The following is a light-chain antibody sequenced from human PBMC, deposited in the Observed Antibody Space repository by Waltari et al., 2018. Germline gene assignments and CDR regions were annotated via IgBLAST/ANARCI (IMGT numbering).Light chain of an antibody. J-gene: IGKJ5*01. V-gene: IGKV2-24*01. CDR1: QRLVHSDGNTY. CDR2: KIS. CDR3: MQATQLPIT. Sequence: DVVMTQTPLSSPVTLGQPASISCRSSQRLVHSDGNTYMSWLQQRPGQPPRRLFYKISNRFSGVPDRFTAIGAGTDFTLKISRVEAEDVGVYYCMQATQLPITFGQGTRLEIQ.